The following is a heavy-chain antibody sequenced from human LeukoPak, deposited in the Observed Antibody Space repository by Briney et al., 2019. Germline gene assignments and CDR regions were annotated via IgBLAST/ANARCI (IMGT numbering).Heavy chain of an antibody. Sequence: SETPSLTCTVFRDSIGSYYWNWIRQPPGKGLEWIGNIYYSGSTNYNPSLKSRVTISVDTSKNQFSLKLSSVTAADTAVYYCARLRGYSGNDPYWYFDLWGRGTLVTVSS. CDR2: IYYSGST. CDR3: ARLRGYSGNDPYWYFDL. V-gene: IGHV4-59*08. D-gene: IGHD5-12*01. CDR1: RDSIGSYY. J-gene: IGHJ2*01.